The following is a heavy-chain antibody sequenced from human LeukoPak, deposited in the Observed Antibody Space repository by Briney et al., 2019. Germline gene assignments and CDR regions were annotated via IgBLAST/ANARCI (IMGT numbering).Heavy chain of an antibody. Sequence: PSETLSLTCTVSGYSISSGYYWGWIRQPPGKGLEWIGSIYHSGSTYYNPSLKSRVTISVDTSKNQFSLKLSSVTAADTAVYYCARDSYDILTGMKAYYFDYWGQGTLVTVSS. CDR1: GYSISSGYY. V-gene: IGHV4-38-2*02. D-gene: IGHD3-9*01. CDR3: ARDSYDILTGMKAYYFDY. CDR2: IYHSGST. J-gene: IGHJ4*02.